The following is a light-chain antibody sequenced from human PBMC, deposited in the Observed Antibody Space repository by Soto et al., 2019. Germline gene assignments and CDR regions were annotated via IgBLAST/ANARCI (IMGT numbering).Light chain of an antibody. V-gene: IGLV2-14*01. CDR3: SSYTSSSTLNWV. CDR2: DVS. CDR1: SSDVGGYNY. Sequence: QPVLTQPASVSGSPGQSITISCTGTSSDVGGYNYVSWYQQHPGKAPKLMIYDVSNRTSGVSNRFSGSKSGNTASLTISGLQAEDEADYYCSSYTSSSTLNWVFGGGTKLTVL. J-gene: IGLJ3*02.